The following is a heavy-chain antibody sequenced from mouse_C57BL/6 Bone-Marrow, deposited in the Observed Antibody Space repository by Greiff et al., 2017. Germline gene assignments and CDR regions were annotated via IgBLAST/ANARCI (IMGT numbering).Heavy chain of an antibody. CDR3: ARGAAVARFAY. V-gene: IGHV1-78*01. J-gene: IGHJ3*01. CDR1: GYTFTDHT. Sequence: QVQLQQSDAELVKPGASVKISCKVSGYTFTDHTIHWLKQRPEQGLEWIGYIYPRDGSTDYNEKFKGKATLTADNSSSTAYMQLNSLTSEDSAVDFCARGAAVARFAYWGQGTLVTVSA. CDR2: IYPRDGST. D-gene: IGHD1-1*01.